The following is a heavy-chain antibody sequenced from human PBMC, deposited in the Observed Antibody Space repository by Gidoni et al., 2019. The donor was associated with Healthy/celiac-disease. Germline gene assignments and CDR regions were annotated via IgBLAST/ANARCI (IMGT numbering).Heavy chain of an antibody. CDR3: EKEIFSGDKAKGMDY. D-gene: IGHD5-18*01. V-gene: IGHV3-23*01. Sequence: EVQLLESGGGLVPAGVSLRLSCYSSGFSFISYAMSWFRQAPGKGLDWGSAIRGSGGSTYYADSVKGRFTISRDNYKNTVYLQMNSLRDEDTAVYYCEKEIFSGDKAKGMDYWGQGTLVTGSS. J-gene: IGHJ4*02. CDR1: GFSFISYA. CDR2: IRGSGGST.